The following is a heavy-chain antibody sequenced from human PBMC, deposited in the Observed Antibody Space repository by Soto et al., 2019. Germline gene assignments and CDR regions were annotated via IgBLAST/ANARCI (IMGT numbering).Heavy chain of an antibody. J-gene: IGHJ4*02. D-gene: IGHD3-22*01. V-gene: IGHV1-2*04. Sequence: ASVKVSRKASGYTFTGYYMHWVRQAPGQGLEWMGWINPNSGGTNYAQKFQGWVTMTRDTSISTAYMELSRLRSDDTAVYYCARWGDSSGYWILYFDSGGQEPLVTVPS. CDR3: ARWGDSSGYWILYFDS. CDR2: INPNSGGT. CDR1: GYTFTGYY.